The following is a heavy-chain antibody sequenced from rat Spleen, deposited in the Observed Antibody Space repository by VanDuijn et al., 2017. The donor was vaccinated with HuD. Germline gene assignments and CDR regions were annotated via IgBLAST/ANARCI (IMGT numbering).Heavy chain of an antibody. V-gene: IGHV5-25*01. CDR3: XRXXXTTXXXYYXXX. Sequence: EVQLVESGGGLVQPGRSLKLSCAASGFTFSTFPMAWVRQVPKRGLEWVASISSNGDNSYYPDSVKGRCTVSRANAKSTLYLQLDSWRSEATASYXXXRXXXTTXXXYYXXXWGQGVXXTV. CDR1: GFTFSTFP. J-gene: IGHJ2*01. D-gene: IGHD1-11*01. CDR2: ISSNGDNS.